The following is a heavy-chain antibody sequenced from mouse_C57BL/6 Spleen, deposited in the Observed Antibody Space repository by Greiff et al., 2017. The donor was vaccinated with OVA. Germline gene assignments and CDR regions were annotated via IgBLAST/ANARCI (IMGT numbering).Heavy chain of an antibody. V-gene: IGHV5-17*01. CDR2: ISSGSSTI. Sequence: DVMLVESGGGLVKPGGSLKLSCAASGFTFSDYGMHWVRQAPEKGLEWVAYISSGSSTIYYADTVKGRFTISRDNAKNTLFLQMTSLRSEDTAMYYCARPKDYSNYDAMDYWGQGTSVTVSS. CDR1: GFTFSDYG. CDR3: ARPKDYSNYDAMDY. D-gene: IGHD2-5*01. J-gene: IGHJ4*01.